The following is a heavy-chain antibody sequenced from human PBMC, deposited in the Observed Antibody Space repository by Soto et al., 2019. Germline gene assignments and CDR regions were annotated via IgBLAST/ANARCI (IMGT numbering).Heavy chain of an antibody. CDR1: GFTFSSHG. CDR3: ARAHYHDSSGPNGHAFDI. J-gene: IGHJ3*02. CDR2: ISGSGGST. D-gene: IGHD3-22*01. Sequence: EVQLLESGGGLVQPGGSLRLSCAASGFTFSSHGMSWVRQAPGKGLEWVSSISGSGGSTYYADSVKGRFTISRDNSKSTLFLQLTSLGPEDTALYYCARAHYHDSSGPNGHAFDIWGQGTLVTVSS. V-gene: IGHV3-23*01.